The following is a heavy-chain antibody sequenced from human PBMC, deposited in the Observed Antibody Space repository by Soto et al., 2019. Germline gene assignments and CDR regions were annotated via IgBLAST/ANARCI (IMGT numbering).Heavy chain of an antibody. CDR3: ARGNAFPTKGYSYGHDAFDI. V-gene: IGHV1-18*01. Sequence: VASVKVSCKASGYTFTSYGISWVRQAPGQGLEWMGWISAYNGNTNYAQKLQGRVTMTTDTSTSTAYMELRSLRSDDTAVYYCARGNAFPTKGYSYGHDAFDIWGQGTMVTVSS. J-gene: IGHJ3*02. CDR1: GYTFTSYG. D-gene: IGHD5-18*01. CDR2: ISAYNGNT.